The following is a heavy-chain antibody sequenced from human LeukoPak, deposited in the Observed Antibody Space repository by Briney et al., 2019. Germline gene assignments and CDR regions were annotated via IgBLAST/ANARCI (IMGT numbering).Heavy chain of an antibody. CDR2: IDSNSNFM. CDR1: GFTFDDYG. CDR3: AKDSHSWSRDY. D-gene: IGHD6-13*01. Sequence: PGGSLRLSCAASGFTFDDYGLSWVRQAPGKGLEWVSLIDSNSNFMNYADSVKGRFTISRDNAKKSLYLEMNSLRAEDTAVYYCAKDSHSWSRDYWGQGTLVTVSS. V-gene: IGHV3-21*01. J-gene: IGHJ4*02.